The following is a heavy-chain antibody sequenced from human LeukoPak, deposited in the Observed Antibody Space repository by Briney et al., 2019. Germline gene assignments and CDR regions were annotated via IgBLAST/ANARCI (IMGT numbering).Heavy chain of an antibody. D-gene: IGHD6-19*01. J-gene: IGHJ5*02. CDR1: GYTFTSYG. CDR3: ARAVGAVAGTGNWFDP. Sequence: VASVKVSCKASGYTFTSYGISWVRQAPGQGLEWMGWISAYNGNTNYAQKLQGRVTMTTDTSTSTASLELRSLRSDDTAVYYCARAVGAVAGTGNWFDPWGQGTLVTVSS. V-gene: IGHV1-18*01. CDR2: ISAYNGNT.